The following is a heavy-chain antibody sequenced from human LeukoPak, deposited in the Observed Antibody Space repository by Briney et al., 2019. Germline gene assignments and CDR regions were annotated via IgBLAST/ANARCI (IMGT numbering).Heavy chain of an antibody. D-gene: IGHD3-9*01. CDR3: ARDRRDILTGYYLEY. V-gene: IGHV3-66*01. CDR2: IYSGGST. Sequence: GGSLRLSCAASGFTVSSNYMSWVRQAPGKGLEWVSVIYSGGSTYYADSVEGRFTISRDNSKNTLYLQMNSLRAEDTAVYYCARDRRDILTGYYLEYWGQGTLVTVSS. J-gene: IGHJ4*02. CDR1: GFTVSSNY.